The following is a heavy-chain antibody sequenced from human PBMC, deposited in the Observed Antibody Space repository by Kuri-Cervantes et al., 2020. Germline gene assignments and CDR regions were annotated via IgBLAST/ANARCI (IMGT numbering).Heavy chain of an antibody. CDR2: IGTAGDT. CDR1: GFTFSSYD. V-gene: IGHV3-13*01. CDR3: AREEYYDFWSGYYSDYYYYMDV. Sequence: GGSLRLSCAASGFTFSSYDMHWVRQATGKGLEWVSAIGTAGDTYYPGSVKGRFTISRENAKNSLYLQMNSLRAGDTAVYYCAREEYYDFWSGYYSDYYYYMDVWGKGTTVTVSS. D-gene: IGHD3-3*01. J-gene: IGHJ6*03.